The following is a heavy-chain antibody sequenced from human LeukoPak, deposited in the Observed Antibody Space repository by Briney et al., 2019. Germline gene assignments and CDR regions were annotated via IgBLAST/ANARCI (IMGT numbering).Heavy chain of an antibody. CDR1: GFTFSPHA. V-gene: IGHV3-30-3*01. Sequence: GGSLRLSCAASGFTFSPHAMHWVRQAPGKGLKWVAVISSDGSDKHYADSVKGRLTISRDNSKNTVYLQMSSLRAEDTALYYCARARSSTNSQNYYYFYGMDVWGQGTTVAV. CDR3: ARARSSTNSQNYYYFYGMDV. D-gene: IGHD2-2*01. CDR2: ISSDGSDK. J-gene: IGHJ6*02.